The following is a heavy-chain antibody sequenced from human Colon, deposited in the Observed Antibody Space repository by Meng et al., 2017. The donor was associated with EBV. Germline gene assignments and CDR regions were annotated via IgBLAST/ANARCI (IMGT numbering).Heavy chain of an antibody. Sequence: QVLLQGSGAGLVKPSGTLSLTCAVSGTSISTSNWWSWIRQSPGEGLEWIGAIYHNGQTNYNPSLKSRVSMSVDESKNEFSRNLKSVTAADTAVYYCARDGGVTHIPWGQGVLVTVSS. J-gene: IGHJ5*02. CDR1: GTSISTSNW. CDR2: IYHNGQT. V-gene: IGHV4-4*02. CDR3: ARDGGVTHIP. D-gene: IGHD2-8*02.